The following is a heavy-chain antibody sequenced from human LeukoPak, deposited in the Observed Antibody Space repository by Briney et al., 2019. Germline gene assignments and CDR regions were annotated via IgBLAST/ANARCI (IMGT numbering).Heavy chain of an antibody. Sequence: SETLSLTCTVSGGSISSYYWSWIRKPARKGLEWIGRIYTSGRSNYNPSLKRPVTMSVATSKNQFSLKLTSVTAADTAVYYCARDSYYYDSSGYSSITPDSWGQGTLVTVSS. V-gene: IGHV4-4*07. J-gene: IGHJ5*01. CDR1: GGSISSYY. D-gene: IGHD3-22*01. CDR3: ARDSYYYDSSGYSSITPDS. CDR2: IYTSGRS.